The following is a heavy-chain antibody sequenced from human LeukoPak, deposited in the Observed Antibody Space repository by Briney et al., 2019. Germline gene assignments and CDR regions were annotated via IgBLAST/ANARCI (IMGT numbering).Heavy chain of an antibody. CDR3: ARDGASGYLYYYGMDV. V-gene: IGHV4-4*07. J-gene: IGHJ6*02. CDR2: IYTSGST. CDR1: GGSISSYY. D-gene: IGHD3-22*01. Sequence: SETLSLTCTFSGGSISSYYWTWFRQPPGKGLEWIGRIYTSGSTNYNPSLKSRVTMSVDTSKNQFSLKLSSVTAADTAVYYCARDGASGYLYYYGMDVWGQGTTVTVSS.